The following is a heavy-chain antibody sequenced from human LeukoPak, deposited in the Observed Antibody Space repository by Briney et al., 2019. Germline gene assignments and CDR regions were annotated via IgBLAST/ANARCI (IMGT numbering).Heavy chain of an antibody. CDR2: ISSGGTSI. Sequence: GGSLRLSCAASGFSFSDYSMNWIRQAPGKGLEWLCYISSGGTSIYYADSVKGRFTISRDNAKNSLYLQMNSLRAEDTAVYYCARLQYCSSSSCSDYWGQGTLVTVSS. CDR3: ARLQYCSSSSCSDY. D-gene: IGHD2-2*01. CDR1: GFSFSDYS. J-gene: IGHJ4*02. V-gene: IGHV3-11*01.